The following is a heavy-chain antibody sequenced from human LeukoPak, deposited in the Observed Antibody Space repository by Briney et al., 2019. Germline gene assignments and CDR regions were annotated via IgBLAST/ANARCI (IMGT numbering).Heavy chain of an antibody. V-gene: IGHV5-10-1*01. Sequence: GGSLKISCKGSGYSFTSYWISWVRQMPGKGLEWMGRIDPSDSYTNYSPSFQGHVTISVDTSISTAYLQWSSLKATDTAMYYCARREMTGYSSACYYWGQGTLVTVSS. CDR1: GYSFTSYW. CDR2: IDPSDSYT. D-gene: IGHD6-19*01. CDR3: ARREMTGYSSACYY. J-gene: IGHJ4*02.